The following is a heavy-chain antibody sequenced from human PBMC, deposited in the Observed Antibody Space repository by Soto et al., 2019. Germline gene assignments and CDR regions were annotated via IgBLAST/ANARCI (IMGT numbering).Heavy chain of an antibody. D-gene: IGHD2-2*01. Sequence: QVQLQQWGAGLLKPSETLSLTCAVYGGSFSGYYWSWIRQPPGKGLEWIGEINHSGSTNYNPSLKSRVTISVDASQNQFSLKLSSVTAADTAVYYCARVDIVVVPAAPDWFDPWGQGTLVTVSS. CDR2: INHSGST. J-gene: IGHJ5*02. CDR1: GGSFSGYY. CDR3: ARVDIVVVPAAPDWFDP. V-gene: IGHV4-34*01.